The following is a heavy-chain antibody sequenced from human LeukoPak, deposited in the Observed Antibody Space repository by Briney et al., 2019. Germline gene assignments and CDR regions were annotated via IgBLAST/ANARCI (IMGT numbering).Heavy chain of an antibody. J-gene: IGHJ6*02. Sequence: SETLSLTCTVSGGSISSSSYYWGWIRQPPGKGLEWIGSIYYGGTTYYNPSLKSRVTISVDTSKNQFSLKLSSVTAADTAVYYCARRPGMDVWGQGTTVTVSS. V-gene: IGHV4-39*01. CDR1: GGSISSSSYY. CDR3: ARRPGMDV. CDR2: IYYGGTT.